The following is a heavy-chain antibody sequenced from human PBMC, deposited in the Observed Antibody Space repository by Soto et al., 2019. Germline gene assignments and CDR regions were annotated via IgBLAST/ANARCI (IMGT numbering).Heavy chain of an antibody. V-gene: IGHV3-23*01. Sequence: GGSLRLSCAASGFSFSSYAMSWVRQAPGKGLEWVSAISGSGGSTYYADSVKGRFTISRDNSKNTLHLQMNSLRAEDTAVYYSAKAVFRFLECPFDYWGQGALVTVSS. CDR2: ISGSGGST. CDR3: AKAVFRFLECPFDY. J-gene: IGHJ4*02. D-gene: IGHD3-3*01. CDR1: GFSFSSYA.